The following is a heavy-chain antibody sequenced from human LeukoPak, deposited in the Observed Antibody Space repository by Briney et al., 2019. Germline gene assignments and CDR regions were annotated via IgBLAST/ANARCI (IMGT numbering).Heavy chain of an antibody. CDR2: ISSSSSYI. D-gene: IGHD3-10*01. V-gene: IGHV3-21*04. Sequence: PGGSLRLSCAASGFTFSTYSMNWVRQAPGKGLEWVSSISSSSSYIYYADSVKGRFTISRDNAKNSLYLQMNSLRAEDTALYYCAKRFGEQVGDYYYYYMDVWGKGTTVTISS. CDR1: GFTFSTYS. J-gene: IGHJ6*03. CDR3: AKRFGEQVGDYYYYYMDV.